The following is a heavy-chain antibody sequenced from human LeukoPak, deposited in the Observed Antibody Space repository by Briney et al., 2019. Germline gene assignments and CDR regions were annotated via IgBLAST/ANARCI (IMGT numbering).Heavy chain of an antibody. CDR2: IYYSGNT. CDR3: ARAPHFFDTTGSRYYFDY. CDR1: GGSIRSTIYY. V-gene: IGHV4-39*07. Sequence: PSETLSLTCSVSGGSIRSTIYYWGWIRQPPGKRLEWIASIYYSGNTYYSPSLMSRVTISVDTSKNQFSLNLRSVTAADTAVYYCARAPHFFDTTGSRYYFDYWGQGALVTVSS. J-gene: IGHJ4*02. D-gene: IGHD3-22*01.